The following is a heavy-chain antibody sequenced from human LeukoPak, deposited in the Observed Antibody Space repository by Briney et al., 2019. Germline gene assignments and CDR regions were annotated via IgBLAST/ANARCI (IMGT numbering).Heavy chain of an antibody. J-gene: IGHJ4*02. V-gene: IGHV4-59*01. CDR1: GGSISSYY. D-gene: IGHD3-22*01. CDR2: IYYTENT. CDR3: AGGNFYDSRGHPYHFHY. Sequence: PSETLSLTCTVSGGSISSYYWSWIRQPLGKGLEWIGYIYYTENTNYNPSLKSRVTISVDTSKNQFSLNLTSVTAADTAVYYCAGGNFYDSRGHPYHFHYWGQGTLVTVPS.